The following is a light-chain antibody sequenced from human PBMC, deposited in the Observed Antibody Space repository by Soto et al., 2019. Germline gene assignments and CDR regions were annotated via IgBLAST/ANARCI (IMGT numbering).Light chain of an antibody. CDR2: KAS. CDR3: QHYNSYSEA. J-gene: IGKJ1*01. V-gene: IGKV1-5*03. Sequence: DIQMTQSPSFLSASVGDRVTITCRASHTIISWLAWYQQKPGKAPKLLIYKASTLKSGVPSRFSGSGSGTEFTLTISSLQPDDFATYYCQHYNSYSEAFGQGAKVDI. CDR1: HTIISW.